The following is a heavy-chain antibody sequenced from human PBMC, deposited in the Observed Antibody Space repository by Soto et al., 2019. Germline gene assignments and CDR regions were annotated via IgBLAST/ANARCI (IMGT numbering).Heavy chain of an antibody. J-gene: IGHJ4*02. Sequence: PSETLSLTCTVSGASISYGGFSWSWIRQSPGKGLEWIGYISHLESTYFHPSFKSRLTMSIDRTRNQFSLKLSPVTAADMAVYYCARGGGYDSFDYWGQGVLVTVSS. D-gene: IGHD5-12*01. CDR2: ISHLEST. CDR3: ARGGGYDSFDY. V-gene: IGHV4-30-2*06. CDR1: GASISYGGFS.